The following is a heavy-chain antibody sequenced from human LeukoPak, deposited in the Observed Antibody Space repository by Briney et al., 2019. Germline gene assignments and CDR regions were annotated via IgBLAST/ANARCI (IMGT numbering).Heavy chain of an antibody. V-gene: IGHV4-34*01. D-gene: IGHD2-15*01. Sequence: SETLSLTCAVYGGSFSGYYWSWIRQPPGKGLEWIGEINHSGSTNYNPSLKSRVTISVGTSKNQFSLKLSSVTAADTAVYYCARAHANIVVVVAATPRWFDPWGQGTLVTVSS. CDR1: GGSFSGYY. CDR3: ARAHANIVVVVAATPRWFDP. J-gene: IGHJ5*02. CDR2: INHSGST.